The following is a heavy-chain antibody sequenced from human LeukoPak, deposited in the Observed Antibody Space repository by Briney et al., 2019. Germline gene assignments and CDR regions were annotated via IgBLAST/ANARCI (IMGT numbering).Heavy chain of an antibody. CDR1: GFTFSGYA. V-gene: IGHV3-23*01. J-gene: IGHJ4*02. Sequence: GGSLRLSCAASGFTFSGYAMSWVRQAPRKGLEWVSAVSGSGSTTYYADSVKGRFTISRDNSKNTLYLQMNSLRAEDTAVYYCAKESSGWSNGDYWGQGTLVTVSS. CDR2: VSGSGSTT. D-gene: IGHD6-19*01. CDR3: AKESSGWSNGDY.